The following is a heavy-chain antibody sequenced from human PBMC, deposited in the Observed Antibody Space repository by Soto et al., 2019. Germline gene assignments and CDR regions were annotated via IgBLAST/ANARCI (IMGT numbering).Heavy chain of an antibody. Sequence: QVQLQESGPGLVKPSQTLSLTCTVSGGSISSGDYFWSWIRQSPGKGLEWIGYISSIGSTYYNPPLKSRVSVSRDTSKNQFSLKLSSVTTTDTAVYYCARGLVIRPYYYRGMDVWGQGTTVTVSS. CDR3: ARGLVIRPYYYRGMDV. CDR1: GGSISSGDYF. J-gene: IGHJ6*02. D-gene: IGHD3-9*01. CDR2: ISSIGST. V-gene: IGHV4-30-4*01.